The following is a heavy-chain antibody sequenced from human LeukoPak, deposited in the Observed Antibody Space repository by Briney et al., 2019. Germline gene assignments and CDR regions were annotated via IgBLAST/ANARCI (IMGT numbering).Heavy chain of an antibody. V-gene: IGHV3-11*06. D-gene: IGHD6-19*01. J-gene: IGHJ3*02. CDR3: ARLFVGVRLSSGWPSGTFDI. CDR1: GFTFSDNY. Sequence: GGSLRLSCAASGFTFSDNYMSWIRQAPGKGLEWISYISSSRTYTNYADSVKGRFTISRDNAKNSLYLQMNSLRAEDTAVYYCARLFVGVRLSSGWPSGTFDIWGQGITVTVSS. CDR2: ISSSRTYT.